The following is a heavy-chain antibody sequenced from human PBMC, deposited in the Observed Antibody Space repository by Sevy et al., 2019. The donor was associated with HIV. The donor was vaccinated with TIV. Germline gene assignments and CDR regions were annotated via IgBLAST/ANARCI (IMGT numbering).Heavy chain of an antibody. CDR3: ARVGRDPYCSSWYVVEYYHHGMDV. V-gene: IGHV3-7*01. J-gene: IGHJ6*02. CDR1: GFTFRTYW. Sequence: GGSLRLSCAASGFTFRTYWMSWVRQAPGKGLEWVANIKQDGSEKYYVDSVKGRFTISRDNAKKSLFLQMNSLRAEDTAVYYCARVGRDPYCSSWYVVEYYHHGMDVWGQGTTVTVSS. D-gene: IGHD6-13*01. CDR2: IKQDGSEK.